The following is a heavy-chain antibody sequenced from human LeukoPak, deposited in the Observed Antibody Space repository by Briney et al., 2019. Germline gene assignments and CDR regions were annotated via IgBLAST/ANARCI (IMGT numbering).Heavy chain of an antibody. J-gene: IGHJ6*03. CDR3: ARTTTVRGTYYMDV. V-gene: IGHV4-59*01. CDR2: IYYSGYT. Sequence: PSETLFLTCTVSGGSISSYYWSWIRQPPGRGLEWIGYIYYSGYTNYNPSLKSRVTISVDTSKNQFSLKLSSVTAADTAVYYCARTTTVRGTYYMDVRGKGTTVTISS. D-gene: IGHD3-10*01. CDR1: GGSISSYY.